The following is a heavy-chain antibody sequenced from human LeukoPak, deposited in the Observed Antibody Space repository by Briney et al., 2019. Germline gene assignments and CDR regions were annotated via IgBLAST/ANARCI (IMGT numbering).Heavy chain of an antibody. CDR2: INPSGGST. J-gene: IGHJ4*02. D-gene: IGHD1-26*01. Sequence: ASVRVSCKASGYTFTTYYMYWVRQAPGQGLEWMGIINPSGGSTGYAQKFQGRVTMTRDTSTSTVYMELSSLRSEDTAVYYCATSETVGTTTGRRVLDYWGQGTLVTVSS. CDR3: ATSETVGTTTGRRVLDY. V-gene: IGHV1-46*01. CDR1: GYTFTTYY.